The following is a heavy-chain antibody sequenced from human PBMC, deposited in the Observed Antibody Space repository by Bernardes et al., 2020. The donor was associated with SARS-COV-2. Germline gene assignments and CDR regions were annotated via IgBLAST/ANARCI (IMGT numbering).Heavy chain of an antibody. CDR3: ARRFNTNWAHDY. J-gene: IGHJ4*02. Sequence: GGSLRLSCAASGFNFASNDMHWVRQVAGERLEWVSVIYRGGQTYYADSVKGRFTFSRDNSKNSLYLQMNSLRAEDTAVYYCARRFNTNWAHDYWGQGTLVTVSS. CDR1: GFNFASND. V-gene: IGHV3-66*04. D-gene: IGHD1-1*01. CDR2: IYRGGQT.